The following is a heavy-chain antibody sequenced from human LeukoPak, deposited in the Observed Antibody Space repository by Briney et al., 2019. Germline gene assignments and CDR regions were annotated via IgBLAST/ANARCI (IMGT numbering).Heavy chain of an antibody. J-gene: IGHJ4*02. D-gene: IGHD2-15*01. CDR1: GFTLSSYA. CDR3: AKDRLRYCSGGNCYSPVDY. V-gene: IGHV3-23*01. CDR2: ISVSGNT. Sequence: GESLRLSCAASGFTLSSYAMSWVRQGPGKGLEWVSAISVSGNTYHADSVKGRFTISRDSSKNTLYLQMNSLRAEDTAVYYCAKDRLRYCSGGNCYSPVDYWGQGTLVTVSS.